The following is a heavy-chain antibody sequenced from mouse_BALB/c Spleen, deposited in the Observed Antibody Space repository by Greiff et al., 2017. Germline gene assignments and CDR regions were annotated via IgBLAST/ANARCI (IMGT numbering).Heavy chain of an antibody. D-gene: IGHD2-1*01. CDR3: ARDGNFLYAMDY. V-gene: IGHV1-9*01. CDR1: GYTFSSYW. CDR2: ILPGSGST. J-gene: IGHJ4*01. Sequence: VKLVESGAELMKPGASVKISCKATGYTFSSYWIEWVKQRPGHGLEWIGEILPGSGSTNYNEKFKGKATFTADTSSNTAYMQLSSLTSEDSAVYYCARDGNFLYAMDYWGQGTSVTVSS.